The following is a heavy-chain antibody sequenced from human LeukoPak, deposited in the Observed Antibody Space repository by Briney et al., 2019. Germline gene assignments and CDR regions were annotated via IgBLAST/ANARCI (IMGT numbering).Heavy chain of an antibody. V-gene: IGHV1-2*02. Sequence: GASVKVSCKASGYTFTDYYIHWVRQAPGQGLEWMGWINVNRGGTEYAPKFQGRVTMTSDTSINTAYMELSRLTSDDSAVYYCARGRLIGVPSGTQPPHDSGGQGSRVTVSS. CDR1: GYTFTDYY. CDR2: INVNRGGT. J-gene: IGHJ4*02. CDR3: ARGRLIGVPSGTQPPHDS. D-gene: IGHD2-21*01.